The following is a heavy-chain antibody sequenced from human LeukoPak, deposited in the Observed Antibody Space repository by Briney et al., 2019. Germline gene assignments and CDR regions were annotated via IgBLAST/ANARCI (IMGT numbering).Heavy chain of an antibody. CDR1: GGTFSSYA. D-gene: IGHD3-22*01. CDR3: ARAYYYDSSGYYPLDY. J-gene: IGHJ4*02. Sequence: SVKVSCKASGGTFSSYAISWVRQAPGQGLEWMGGIIPIFGTANYAQKFQGRVTITADESTSTAYMELSSLRSEDTAVYYCARAYYYDSSGYYPLDYWGQGTLVTVSS. CDR2: IIPIFGTA. V-gene: IGHV1-69*01.